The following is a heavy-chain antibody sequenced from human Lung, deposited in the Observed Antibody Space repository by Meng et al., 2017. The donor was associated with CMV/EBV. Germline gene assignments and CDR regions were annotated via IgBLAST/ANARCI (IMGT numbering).Heavy chain of an antibody. CDR1: GFTFSSYS. CDR2: ISSSSYI. Sequence: GEXXKIPCAASGFTFSSYSMNWVRQAPGKGLEWVSSISSSSYIYYADSVKGRFTISRDNAKNSLYLQMNSLRAEDTAVYYCAREGGRAGTPGSYYYGMDVWGQGXTVTVSS. V-gene: IGHV3-21*01. CDR3: AREGGRAGTPGSYYYGMDV. J-gene: IGHJ6*02. D-gene: IGHD1-1*01.